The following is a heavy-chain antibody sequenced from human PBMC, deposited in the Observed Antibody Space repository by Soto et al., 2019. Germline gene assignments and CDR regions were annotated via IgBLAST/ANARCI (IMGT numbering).Heavy chain of an antibody. V-gene: IGHV1-18*01. CDR2: INGYNGNT. Sequence: QVQLVQSGPEVKKPGASVKVTCKASGYRFSGYGVSWLRQAPGQGLEWMGWINGYNGNTKHAQKFRYRVTMTSDTSTNTASMELRSLNSDDTAGYFCARGSGWRYDYWGQGTLIRVSS. CDR3: ARGSGWRYDY. CDR1: GYRFSGYG. D-gene: IGHD3-3*01. J-gene: IGHJ4*02.